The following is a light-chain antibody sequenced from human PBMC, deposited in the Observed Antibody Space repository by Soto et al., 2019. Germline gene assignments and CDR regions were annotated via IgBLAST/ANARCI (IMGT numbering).Light chain of an antibody. V-gene: IGKV3-20*01. CDR1: QTISRNY. J-gene: IGKJ1*01. CDR3: QQYGSSPT. Sequence: ELVSTQSPGTLSLSPGERATVSCRASQTISRNYLAWYQQKPGQAPRLLIYGASSRATGIPDRFSGSGSGTDFTLTISRLEPEDFAVYYCQQYGSSPTFGQGTKVDIK. CDR2: GAS.